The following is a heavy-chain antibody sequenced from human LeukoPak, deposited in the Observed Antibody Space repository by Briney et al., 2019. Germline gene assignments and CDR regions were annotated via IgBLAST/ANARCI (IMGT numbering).Heavy chain of an antibody. D-gene: IGHD6-6*01. CDR2: IYTSGST. V-gene: IGHV4-61*02. CDR3: ARGNLRYSSSPNAFDI. J-gene: IGHJ3*02. CDR1: GGSISSGSYY. Sequence: SSETLSLTCTVSGGSISSGSYYWSWIRQPAGKGLEWIGRIYTSGSTNYNPSLKSRVTISVDTSKNQFSLKLSSVTAADTDVYYCARGNLRYSSSPNAFDIWGQGTMVTVSS.